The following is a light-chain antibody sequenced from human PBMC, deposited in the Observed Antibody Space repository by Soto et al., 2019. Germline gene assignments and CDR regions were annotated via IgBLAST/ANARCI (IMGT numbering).Light chain of an antibody. CDR3: QQLRSYPST. CDR2: AAS. V-gene: IGKV1-9*01. J-gene: IGKJ4*01. Sequence: DIQLTQSPSFLSASVGDRVTINCRASQGISNYLAWYQQKLGKAPNLLIYAASTLQSGVPSRFSGSGSGTEFTLTISSLQAEDFASYYCQQLRSYPSTFGGGTKVDIK. CDR1: QGISNY.